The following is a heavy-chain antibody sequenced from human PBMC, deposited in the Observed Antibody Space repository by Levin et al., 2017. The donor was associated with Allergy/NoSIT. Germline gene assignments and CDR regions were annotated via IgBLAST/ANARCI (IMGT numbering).Heavy chain of an antibody. CDR2: IYWDDDE. CDR1: GVSLTSSGVS. D-gene: IGHD6-19*01. CDR3: AHRERSGWNYFDY. V-gene: IGHV2-5*02. Sequence: KASGPTLVKPTQTLTLTCTLSGVSLTSSGVSVGWIRQPPGKALEWLALIYWDDDERYSPSLRSRLSVTKDTSNNEVFLTITNMEPADTATYFCAHRERSGWNYFDYWGQGSLVTVSS. J-gene: IGHJ4*02.